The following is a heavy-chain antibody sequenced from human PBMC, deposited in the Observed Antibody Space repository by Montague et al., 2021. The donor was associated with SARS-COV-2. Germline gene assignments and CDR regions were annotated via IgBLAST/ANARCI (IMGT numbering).Heavy chain of an antibody. Sequence: SETLSLTCAVSRHSSSTGNQAPSVRLPAWNPLARVGGIYYTGSTKYKPSLKSRVSMSVDKSWNQFSLRLTSVTAADTAIYYCARKGSGRSDLAYWGQGTLVTVSS. D-gene: IGHD1-26*01. CDR1: RHSSSTGNQ. CDR2: IYYTGST. V-gene: IGHV4-4*02. CDR3: ARKGSGRSDLAY. J-gene: IGHJ4*02.